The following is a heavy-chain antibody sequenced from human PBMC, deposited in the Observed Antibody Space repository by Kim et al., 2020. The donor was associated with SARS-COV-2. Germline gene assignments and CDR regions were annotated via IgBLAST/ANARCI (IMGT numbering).Heavy chain of an antibody. D-gene: IGHD4-17*01. Sequence: SETLSLTCTVSGGSISSYYWSWIRQPPGKGLEWIGYIYYSGSTNYNPSLKSRVTISVDTSKNQFSLKLSSVTAADTAVYYCARGRGTHSDYGRPFDYWGQGTLVTVSS. CDR1: GGSISSYY. CDR2: IYYSGST. J-gene: IGHJ4*02. V-gene: IGHV4-59*13. CDR3: ARGRGTHSDYGRPFDY.